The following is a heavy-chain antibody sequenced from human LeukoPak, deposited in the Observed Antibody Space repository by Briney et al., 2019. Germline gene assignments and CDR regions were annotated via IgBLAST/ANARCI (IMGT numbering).Heavy chain of an antibody. CDR2: ISGSGGST. CDR3: AKDRVTTLPLYYYYGMDV. Sequence: TGGSLRLSCAASGFTFSSYAMSWVRQAPGKGLEWVSAISGSGGSTYYADSVKGRFTISRDNSKNTLYLQMNSLRAGDTAVYYCAKDRVTTLPLYYYYGMDVWGQGTTVTVSS. V-gene: IGHV3-23*01. CDR1: GFTFSSYA. D-gene: IGHD4-11*01. J-gene: IGHJ6*02.